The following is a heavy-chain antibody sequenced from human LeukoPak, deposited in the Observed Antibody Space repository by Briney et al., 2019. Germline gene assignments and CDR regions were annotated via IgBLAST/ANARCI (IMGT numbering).Heavy chain of an antibody. CDR2: ISAYNGNT. CDR1: GYTFTSYG. J-gene: IGHJ4*02. Sequence: ASVKVSCKASGYTFTSYGISWGRQAPGQGLEWMGWISAYNGNTNYAQKLQGRVTMTTDTSTSTAYMELRSLRSDDTAVYYCAREGTTYDSSGYYYPLRYFDYWGQGTLVTVSS. D-gene: IGHD3-22*01. V-gene: IGHV1-18*01. CDR3: AREGTTYDSSGYYYPLRYFDY.